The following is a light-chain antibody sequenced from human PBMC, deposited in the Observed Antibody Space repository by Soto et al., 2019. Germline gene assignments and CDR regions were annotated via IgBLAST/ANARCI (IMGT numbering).Light chain of an antibody. CDR2: DVF. Sequence: EVVLTQSTATLSLSPGERATLSCRASQSVNNYLAWYQQKPGQAPRLVIYDVFNRATGTPARFSGRGSGTVFSITNSRLEPDDFGVYYRKLRSHWPLIPFGAGTRVENK. CDR3: KLRSHWPLIP. V-gene: IGKV3-11*01. CDR1: QSVNNY. J-gene: IGKJ4*01.